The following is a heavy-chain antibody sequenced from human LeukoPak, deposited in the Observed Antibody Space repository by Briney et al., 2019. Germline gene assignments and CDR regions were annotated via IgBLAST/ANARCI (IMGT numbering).Heavy chain of an antibody. CDR1: GGSMNNYY. Sequence: SETLSLTCTVSGGSMNNYYWSWIRQPPGKGLEWIGYVYSSGLTNYNPSLRSRVTISIDTSRSQFFLKLNSVTAADTAVYYCEKYLRDSGTYYFDNWGQGALVTVSS. V-gene: IGHV4-59*01. CDR3: EKYLRDSGTYYFDN. CDR2: VYSSGLT. D-gene: IGHD2-2*02. J-gene: IGHJ4*02.